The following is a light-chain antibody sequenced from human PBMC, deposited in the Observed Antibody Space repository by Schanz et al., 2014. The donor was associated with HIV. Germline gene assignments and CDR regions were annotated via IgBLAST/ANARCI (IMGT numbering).Light chain of an antibody. CDR3: QQYYSYPPT. Sequence: DIQLSQSPSFLSASVGDRVTVTCRASQDISTYLAWYQQKPGKAPNLLIYAASTLHTGVPSRFSGSGSETDFNLTISCLQSEDFATYYCQQYYSYPPTFGQGTKLEIK. CDR2: AAS. V-gene: IGKV1-9*01. CDR1: QDISTY. J-gene: IGKJ2*01.